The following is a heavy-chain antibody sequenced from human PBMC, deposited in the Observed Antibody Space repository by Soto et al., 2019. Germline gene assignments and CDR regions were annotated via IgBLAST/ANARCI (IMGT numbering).Heavy chain of an antibody. J-gene: IGHJ4*02. V-gene: IGHV4-61*01. CDR1: GGSVSSGSYY. Sequence: LSLTCTVSGGSVSSGSYYWSWIRQPPGKGLEWIGYIYYSGSTNYNPSLKSRVTISVDTSKNQFSLKLSSVTAADTAVYYCARDSTVVTAFFDYWGQGTLVTVSS. CDR2: IYYSGST. D-gene: IGHD4-17*01. CDR3: ARDSTVVTAFFDY.